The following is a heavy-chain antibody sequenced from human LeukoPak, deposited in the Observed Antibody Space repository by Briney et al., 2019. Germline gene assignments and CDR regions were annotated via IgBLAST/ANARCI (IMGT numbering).Heavy chain of an antibody. V-gene: IGHV1-3*01. D-gene: IGHD2-2*01. Sequence: ASVKASCKASGYTFTSYAMHWVRQAPGQRLEWMGWINAGNGNTKYSQKFQGRVTITRDTSASTAYMELSSLRSEDTAVYYCARASSTSCYAAGYWGQGTLVTVSS. CDR3: ARASSTSCYAAGY. CDR2: INAGNGNT. CDR1: GYTFTSYA. J-gene: IGHJ4*02.